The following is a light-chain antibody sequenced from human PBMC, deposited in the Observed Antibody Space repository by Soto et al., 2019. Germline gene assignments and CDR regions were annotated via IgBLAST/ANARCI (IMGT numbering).Light chain of an antibody. CDR1: SSDVGAYNL. V-gene: IGLV2-23*01. CDR2: EGT. Sequence: QSALTQPASVSGSPEQSITISCTGTSSDVGAYNLVSWYQQLPGKAPRLIIYEGTKRPSGISHRFSGSKSDNTASLTISGLRAEDEAHYPCCSYAGSRTFVFGGGTKLTVL. CDR3: CSYAGSRTFV. J-gene: IGLJ2*01.